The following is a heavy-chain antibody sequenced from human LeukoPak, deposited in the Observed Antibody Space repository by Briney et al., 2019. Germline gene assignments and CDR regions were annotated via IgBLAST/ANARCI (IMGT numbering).Heavy chain of an antibody. V-gene: IGHV4-59*01. CDR3: ARAFELGDYFDY. J-gene: IGHJ4*02. CDR1: GGSFSGYY. CDR2: IYYSGST. D-gene: IGHD7-27*01. Sequence: SETLSLTCAVYGGSFSGYYWSWIRQPPGKGLEWIGYIYYSGSTNYNPSLKSRVSISLDTSKNQFSLNLFSVTAADTAVYYCARAFELGDYFDYWGQGTLVTVSS.